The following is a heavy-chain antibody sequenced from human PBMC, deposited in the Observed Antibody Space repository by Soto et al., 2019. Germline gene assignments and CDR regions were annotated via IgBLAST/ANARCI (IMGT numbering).Heavy chain of an antibody. J-gene: IGHJ6*02. CDR1: GVSIISGVSY. CDR3: ARVGSLATTVPFYYYGMDV. D-gene: IGHD5-12*01. CDR2: IYYSGST. Sequence: LSLTCTVSGVSIISGVSYWSWIRQHPGKGLEWIGYIYYSGSTYYNPSLKSRVTISVDTSKNQFSLKLSSVTAADTAVYYCARVGSLATTVPFYYYGMDVWGQGTTVTVSS. V-gene: IGHV4-31*03.